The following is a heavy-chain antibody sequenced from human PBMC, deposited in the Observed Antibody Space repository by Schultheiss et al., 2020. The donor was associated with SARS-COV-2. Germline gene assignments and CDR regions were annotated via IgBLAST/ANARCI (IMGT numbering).Heavy chain of an antibody. J-gene: IGHJ6*02. CDR2: INGDGIRP. D-gene: IGHD2-2*01. CDR1: GFTFSSYA. Sequence: GGSLRLSCAASGFTFSSYAMSWVRQAPGKGLEWVSAINGDGIRPAYADSVKGRFTISRDNSKNTVNLQMDSLRVEDTAVFYCATTYYCSDTSCFPPYYYYYGMDVWGQGTTVTVSS. CDR3: ATTYYCSDTSCFPPYYYYYGMDV. V-gene: IGHV3-23*01.